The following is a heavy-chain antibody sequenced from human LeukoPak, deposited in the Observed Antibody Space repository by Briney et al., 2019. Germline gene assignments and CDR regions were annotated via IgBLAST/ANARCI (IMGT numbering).Heavy chain of an antibody. CDR2: ISSSGSTI. Sequence: TGGSLRLSCAASGFTFSSYEMNWVRQAPGKGLEWVSYISSSGSTIYYADSVKGRFTISRDNSKNTLYLQMNSLRAEDTAVYYCANAYYYDSSGYLNYWGQGTLVTVSS. CDR3: ANAYYYDSSGYLNY. J-gene: IGHJ4*02. V-gene: IGHV3-48*03. D-gene: IGHD3-22*01. CDR1: GFTFSSYE.